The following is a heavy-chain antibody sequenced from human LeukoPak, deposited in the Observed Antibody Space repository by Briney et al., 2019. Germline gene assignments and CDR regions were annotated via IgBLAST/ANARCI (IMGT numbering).Heavy chain of an antibody. Sequence: GGPLRLSCAASGFTFHDYAMHWVRDAPGKGLEWVSLISGDGGSTYYADSVKGGFTISRDNSKNSLYLQMNSLRTEDTALYYCAKDIRGRLLWFGELFSYYFDYWGQGTLVTVSS. CDR1: GFTFHDYA. J-gene: IGHJ4*02. V-gene: IGHV3-43*02. D-gene: IGHD3-10*01. CDR2: ISGDGGST. CDR3: AKDIRGRLLWFGELFSYYFDY.